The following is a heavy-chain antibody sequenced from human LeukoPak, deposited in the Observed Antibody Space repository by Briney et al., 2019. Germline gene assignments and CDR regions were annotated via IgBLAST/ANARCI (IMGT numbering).Heavy chain of an antibody. D-gene: IGHD3-22*01. CDR3: ARELYYDSSGYWGY. Sequence: ASVKVSCKASGYTFTGYYMHWVRQAPGQGLEWMGWINPNSGGTNYAQKFQGRVTMTRDTSISTAYMELSRLRSDDTAVYYCARELYYDSSGYWGYWGQGTLVTVSS. V-gene: IGHV1-2*02. J-gene: IGHJ4*02. CDR2: INPNSGGT. CDR1: GYTFTGYY.